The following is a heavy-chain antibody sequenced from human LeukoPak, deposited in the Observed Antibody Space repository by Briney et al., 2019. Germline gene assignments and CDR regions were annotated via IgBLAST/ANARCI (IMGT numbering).Heavy chain of an antibody. V-gene: IGHV4-34*01. CDR2: INHSGST. CDR3: ARDSSGWYSY. J-gene: IGHJ4*02. D-gene: IGHD6-19*01. CDR1: GGSFSGYY. Sequence: PSETLSLTCAVYGGSFSGYYWSWIRQPPGKELEWIGEINHSGSTNYNPSLKSRVTISVDTSKNQFSLKLSSVTAADTAVYYCARDSSGWYSYWGQGTLVTVSS.